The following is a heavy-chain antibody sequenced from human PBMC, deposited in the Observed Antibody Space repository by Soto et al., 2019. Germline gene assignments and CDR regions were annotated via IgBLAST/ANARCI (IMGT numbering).Heavy chain of an antibody. D-gene: IGHD2-15*01. CDR1: RSALRSYV. V-gene: IGHV1-69*13. Sequence: SVKASCKACRSALRSYVISLVRQAPGQGLEWMGGIIPIFGRANYSQRFHGRGAMTADESTSTAYMELSSLRSEDTAVYYCARGVVPGPMDVWGQGTPVTVSS. CDR2: IIPIFGRA. J-gene: IGHJ6*01. CDR3: ARGVVPGPMDV.